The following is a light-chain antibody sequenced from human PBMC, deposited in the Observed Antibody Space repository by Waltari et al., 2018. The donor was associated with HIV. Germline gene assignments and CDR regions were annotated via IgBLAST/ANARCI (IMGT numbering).Light chain of an antibody. CDR3: QSYDRSLSVV. CDR1: SSNIGAGYD. V-gene: IGLV1-40*01. CDR2: INH. Sequence: QSVLTQPPSVSGAPGQRVSISCTGSSSNIGAGYDVHWYQQLPGTAPKLLVFINHNRPSGVPDRFSGSKSGTSASLAITWLQPEDEAHYYCQSYDRSLSVVFGGGTKLTVL. J-gene: IGLJ2*01.